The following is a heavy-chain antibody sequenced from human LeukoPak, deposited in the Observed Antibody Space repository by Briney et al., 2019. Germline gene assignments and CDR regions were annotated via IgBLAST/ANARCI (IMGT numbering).Heavy chain of an antibody. D-gene: IGHD1-7*01. V-gene: IGHV3-23*01. CDR3: AKGPWNYDPYYFHY. J-gene: IGHJ4*02. CDR1: GFAFISYA. CDR2: NSGSGGST. Sequence: PGGSLRLSCAASGFAFISYAMSGARKAQGKGREGVHANSGSGGSTYYADPVKGRFTISRDKSNHTLYLQMNSLRAEDTAVYYCAKGPWNYDPYYFHYWGQGTLVTVSS.